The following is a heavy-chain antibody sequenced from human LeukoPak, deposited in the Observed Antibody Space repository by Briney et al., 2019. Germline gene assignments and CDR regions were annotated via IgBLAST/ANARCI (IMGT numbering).Heavy chain of an antibody. V-gene: IGHV3-30-3*01. CDR2: ISYDGSNK. Sequence: GRSLRLSCAASGFTFSSYAMHWVRQAPGKGLEWVAVISYDGSNKYYADSVKGRFTISRDNSKNTLYLQMNSLRAEDTAVYYCARDYDSGGYPNFYYYYYYMDVWGKGTTVTVSS. CDR3: ARDYDSGGYPNFYYYYYYMDV. J-gene: IGHJ6*03. D-gene: IGHD3-22*01. CDR1: GFTFSSYA.